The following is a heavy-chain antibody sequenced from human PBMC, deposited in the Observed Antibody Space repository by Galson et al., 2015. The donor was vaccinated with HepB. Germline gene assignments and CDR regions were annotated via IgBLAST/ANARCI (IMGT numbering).Heavy chain of an antibody. J-gene: IGHJ6*02. CDR3: ARGRGSEYSSSTYYYGMDV. D-gene: IGHD6-6*01. CDR1: GGTFSSYA. Sequence: SVKVSCKASGGTFSSYAISWVRQAPGQGLEWMGGIIPIFGTANYAQKFQGRVTITADESTSTAYMELSSLRSEDTAVYYCARGRGSEYSSSTYYYGMDVWGQGTTVTVSS. CDR2: IIPIFGTA. V-gene: IGHV1-69*13.